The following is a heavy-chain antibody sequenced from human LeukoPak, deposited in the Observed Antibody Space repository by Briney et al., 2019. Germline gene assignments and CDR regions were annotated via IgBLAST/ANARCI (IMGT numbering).Heavy chain of an antibody. D-gene: IGHD6-19*01. Sequence: GGSLRLSCAASGFTFSSYWMSWVRQAPGKGLEWVANIKQDGSEKYYVDSVKGRFTISRDNSKNSLYLQMNSLRAEDTALYYCAKDSVAVTGTGNIDYWGQGTLVTVSS. CDR3: AKDSVAVTGTGNIDY. J-gene: IGHJ4*02. V-gene: IGHV3-7*03. CDR2: IKQDGSEK. CDR1: GFTFSSYW.